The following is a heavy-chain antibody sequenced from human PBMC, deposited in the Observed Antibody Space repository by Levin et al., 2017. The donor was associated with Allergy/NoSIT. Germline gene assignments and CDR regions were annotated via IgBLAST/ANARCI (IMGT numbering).Heavy chain of an antibody. CDR2: IDPGNGNT. D-gene: IGHD6-13*01. CDR1: GYTFTTYA. Sequence: ASVKVSCKASGYTFTTYAIHWVRQAPGQRLEWMGCIDPGNGNTKYSQSFQGRVTFTRDTSASTAYMDLSSLRSEDTAVYYCALSSWLEDYYYAMDVWSQGTTVTVS. J-gene: IGHJ6*02. V-gene: IGHV1-3*01. CDR3: ALSSWLEDYYYAMDV.